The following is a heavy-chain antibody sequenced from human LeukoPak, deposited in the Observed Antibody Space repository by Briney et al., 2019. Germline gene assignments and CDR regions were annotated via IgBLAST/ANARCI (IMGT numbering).Heavy chain of an antibody. D-gene: IGHD5-12*01. CDR2: IYYSGST. Sequence: SETLSLTCTVSGGSISSYYWGWIRQPPGKGLEWIGSIYYSGSTYYNPSLKSRVTISVDTSKNQFSLKLSSVTAADTAVYYCARVRGYDYRGMNYFDYWGQGTLVTVSS. CDR1: GGSISSYY. CDR3: ARVRGYDYRGMNYFDY. V-gene: IGHV4-39*07. J-gene: IGHJ4*02.